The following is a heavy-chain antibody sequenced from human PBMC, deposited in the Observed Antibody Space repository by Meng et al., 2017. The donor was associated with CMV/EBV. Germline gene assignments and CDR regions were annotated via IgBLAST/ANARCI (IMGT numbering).Heavy chain of an antibody. D-gene: IGHD3-3*01. CDR1: GGSVSSGSYY. V-gene: IGHV4-39*07. CDR3: ARGGPITIFGVAINWFDP. J-gene: IGHJ5*02. Sequence: SETLSLTCTVSGGSVSSGSYYWSWIRQPPGKGLEWIGEINHSGSTNYNPSLKSRVTISVDTSKNQFSLKLSSVTAADTAVYYCARGGPITIFGVAINWFDPWGQGTLVTVSS. CDR2: INHSGST.